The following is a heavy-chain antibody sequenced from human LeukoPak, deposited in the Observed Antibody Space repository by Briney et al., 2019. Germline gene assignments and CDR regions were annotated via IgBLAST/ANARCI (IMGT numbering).Heavy chain of an antibody. CDR3: ARQLSPYYDFWSGYYAPYYYYYMDV. V-gene: IGHV4-38-2*01. D-gene: IGHD3-3*01. J-gene: IGHJ6*03. Sequence: SETLSLTCAVSGYSISSGYYWGWIRQPPRKGLEWIGSIYHSGSTYYNPSLKSRVTISVDTSKNQFSLKLSSVTAADTAVYYCARQLSPYYDFWSGYYAPYYYYYMDVWGKGTTVTVSS. CDR2: IYHSGST. CDR1: GYSISSGYY.